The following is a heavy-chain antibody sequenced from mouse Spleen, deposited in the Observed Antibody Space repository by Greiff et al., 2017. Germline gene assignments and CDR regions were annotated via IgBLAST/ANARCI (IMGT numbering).Heavy chain of an antibody. Sequence: VQVVESGAELMKPGASVKISCKATGYTFSSYWIEWVKQRPGHGLEWIGEILPGSGSTNYNEKFKGKATFTADTSSNTAYMQLSSLTSEDSAVYYCARRAATVVARPYYFDYWGQGTTLTVSS. D-gene: IGHD1-1*01. CDR3: ARRAATVVARPYYFDY. V-gene: IGHV1-9*01. J-gene: IGHJ2*01. CDR2: ILPGSGST. CDR1: GYTFSSYW.